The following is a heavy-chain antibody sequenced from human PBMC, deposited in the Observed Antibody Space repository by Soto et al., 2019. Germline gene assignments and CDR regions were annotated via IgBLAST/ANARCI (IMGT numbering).Heavy chain of an antibody. CDR2: IYPGDSDT. CDR1: GYSFTSNW. V-gene: IGHV5-51*01. J-gene: IGHJ4*02. Sequence: PGESLKISCKGSGYSFTSNWIAWVRQMPGKGLEWMGIIYPGDSDTRYSPSFQGQVTISADKSISTAFLQWSSLKASDTAIYYCERPGLRYFDWGEGTLVTVSS. D-gene: IGHD3-9*01. CDR3: ERPGLRYFD.